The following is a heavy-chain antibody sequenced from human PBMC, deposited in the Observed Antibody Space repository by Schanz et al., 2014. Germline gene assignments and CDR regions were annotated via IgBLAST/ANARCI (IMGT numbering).Heavy chain of an antibody. CDR1: GFVFRTFA. CDR3: AKAGSGWSTAGYYY. Sequence: EVQLLESGGTVVQPGGSLRVSCAASGFVFRTFAMYWVRQAPGKGLEWVSAISGSGSSTYYADSVKGRFTISRDNSKNTLYLQMNNLRAEDTAVYFCAKAGSGWSTAGYYYWGQGTLVAVSS. CDR2: ISGSGSST. D-gene: IGHD6-19*01. V-gene: IGHV3-23*01. J-gene: IGHJ4*02.